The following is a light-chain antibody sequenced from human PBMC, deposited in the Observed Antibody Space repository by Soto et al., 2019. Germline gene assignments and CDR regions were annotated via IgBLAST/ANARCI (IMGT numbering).Light chain of an antibody. CDR3: QQYYSYPLT. Sequence: AIRMTQSPSSFSASTGDRVTITCRASQGISSYLAWYQQKPGKAPKLLIYAASTMQSGVPSRFSGSGSGTAFTLTFSCLQSEDFATYYGQQYYSYPLTFGGGTKVEIK. J-gene: IGKJ4*01. CDR1: QGISSY. V-gene: IGKV1-8*01. CDR2: AAS.